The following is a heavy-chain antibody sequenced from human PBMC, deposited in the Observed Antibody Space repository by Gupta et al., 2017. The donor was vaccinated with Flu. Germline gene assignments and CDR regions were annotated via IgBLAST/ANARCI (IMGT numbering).Heavy chain of an antibody. V-gene: IGHV1-2*02. CDR2: INPNSGGT. Sequence: QVQLVQSGAEVNKPGASVKVSCKASGYTFTGYYMHWVRQAPGQGLEWMGWINPNSGGTNYAQKFQGSVTMTRDTSISTAYMELSRLRSDDTAVYYCARGRVLRFLEWLSYPDYWCQGTLVTPSS. J-gene: IGHJ4*02. D-gene: IGHD3-3*01. CDR3: ARGRVLRFLEWLSYPDY. CDR1: GYTFTGYY.